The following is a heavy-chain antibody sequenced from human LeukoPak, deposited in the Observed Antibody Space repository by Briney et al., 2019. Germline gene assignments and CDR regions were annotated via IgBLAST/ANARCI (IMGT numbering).Heavy chain of an antibody. J-gene: IGHJ3*02. CDR2: IYHSGST. Sequence: PSETLSLTRAVSGGSISSSNWWSWVRQPPGKGLEWIGEIYHSGSTNYNPSLKSRVTISVDTSKNQFSLKLSSVTAADTAVYYCARHRGLGRAFDIWGQGTMVTVSS. V-gene: IGHV4-4*02. D-gene: IGHD1-1*01. CDR1: GGSISSSNW. CDR3: ARHRGLGRAFDI.